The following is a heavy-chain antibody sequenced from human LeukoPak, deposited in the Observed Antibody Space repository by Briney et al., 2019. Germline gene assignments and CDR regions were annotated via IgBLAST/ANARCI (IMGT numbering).Heavy chain of an antibody. J-gene: IGHJ4*02. CDR1: GGTFSSYA. Sequence: ASVKVSCKASGGTFSSYAISWVRQAPGQGLEWMGGIIPIFGTANYAQKFQGRVTITADESTSTAYMELSSLRSEDTAVYYCASEVYSSGSFDYWGQGTLVTVSS. CDR2: IIPIFGTA. D-gene: IGHD6-19*01. V-gene: IGHV1-69*01. CDR3: ASEVYSSGSFDY.